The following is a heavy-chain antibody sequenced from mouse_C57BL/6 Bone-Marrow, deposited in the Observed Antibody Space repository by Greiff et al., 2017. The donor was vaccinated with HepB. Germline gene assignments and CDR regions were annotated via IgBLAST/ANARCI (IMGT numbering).Heavy chain of an antibody. D-gene: IGHD2-1*01. CDR3: ARGGNGHGGFAY. J-gene: IGHJ3*01. CDR1: GYTFTDYY. CDR2: INPYNGGT. Sequence: VQLKQSGAELMKPGASVKMSCKASGYTFTDYYMNWVKQSHGKSLEWIGVINPYNGGTSYNQKFKGKATLTVDKSSSTAYMELSSLTSEDSADYYCARGGNGHGGFAYWGEGTMVTVSA. V-gene: IGHV1-19*01.